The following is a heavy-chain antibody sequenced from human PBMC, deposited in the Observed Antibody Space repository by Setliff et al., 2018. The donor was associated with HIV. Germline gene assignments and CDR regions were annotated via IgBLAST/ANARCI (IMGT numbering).Heavy chain of an antibody. CDR1: GGSISSSNW. Sequence: SETLSLTCAVSGGSISSSNWWSWVRQPPGKGLEWIGEIYHSGSTNYNPSLKSRVTISVDKSTNQFSLKMSSVTAADTAVYYCERVYYDFWSGYWGYYYYYYMDVWGKGTTVTVSS. CDR2: IYHSGST. D-gene: IGHD3-3*01. V-gene: IGHV4-4*02. CDR3: ERVYYDFWSGYWGYYYYYYMDV. J-gene: IGHJ6*03.